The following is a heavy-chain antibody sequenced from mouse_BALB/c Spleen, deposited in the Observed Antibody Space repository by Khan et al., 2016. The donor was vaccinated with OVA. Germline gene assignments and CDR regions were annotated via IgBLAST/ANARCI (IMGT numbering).Heavy chain of an antibody. CDR2: IAPGSSNA. Sequence: ELVKPGASVNLSCKASGYTFTSYWINWIKQRPGQGLEWIGRIAPGSSNAYYNDMFKDKATLTVDTSSSTAYIQLSSLSSEDSAVYFCASEDDYGRSCYTMDYWGQGTSVTVSS. J-gene: IGHJ4*01. D-gene: IGHD1-1*01. CDR3: ASEDDYGRSCYTMDY. CDR1: GYTFTSYW. V-gene: IGHV1S41*01.